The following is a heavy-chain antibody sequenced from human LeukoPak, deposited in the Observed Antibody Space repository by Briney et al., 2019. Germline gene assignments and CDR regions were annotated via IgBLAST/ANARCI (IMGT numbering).Heavy chain of an antibody. CDR3: AREGLLGSGYTYWGDFDY. D-gene: IGHD2-21*01. Sequence: PSETLSLTCAVYGGSFSGYYWSWIRQPPGKGLEWVGEINHSGSTNYNPSLKSRVTISVDTSKNQFSLKLSSGTAADTAVYYCAREGLLGSGYTYWGDFDYWGQGTLVTVSS. J-gene: IGHJ4*02. CDR2: INHSGST. CDR1: GGSFSGYY. V-gene: IGHV4-34*01.